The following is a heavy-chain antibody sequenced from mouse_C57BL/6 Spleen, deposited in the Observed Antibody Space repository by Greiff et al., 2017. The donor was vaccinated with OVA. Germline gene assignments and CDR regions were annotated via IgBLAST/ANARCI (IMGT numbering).Heavy chain of an antibody. Sequence: QVQLQQPGAELVMPGASVKLSCKASGYTFTSYWMHWVKQRPGQGLEWIGEIDPSDSYTNYNQKFKGKSTLTVDTSSSTAYMQLSSLTSEDSAVDYCARSGDGRSWFAYWGQGTLVTVSA. J-gene: IGHJ3*01. CDR2: IDPSDSYT. V-gene: IGHV1-69*01. D-gene: IGHD1-1*01. CDR1: GYTFTSYW. CDR3: ARSGDGRSWFAY.